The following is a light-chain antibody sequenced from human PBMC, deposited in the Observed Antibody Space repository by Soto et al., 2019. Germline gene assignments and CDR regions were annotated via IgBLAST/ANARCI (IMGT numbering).Light chain of an antibody. CDR1: QSVNSL. CDR2: DAS. V-gene: IGKV3-20*01. Sequence: EIAWTQSPGTLSLSPGERATLSCRASQSVNSLLAWYQKKPGQDPRLLIFDASYRATGIPARFSGSGSGTDFNLTISRLETEDFAVFDCQQYGSSEIIFGQGTRREIK. CDR3: QQYGSSEII. J-gene: IGKJ5*01.